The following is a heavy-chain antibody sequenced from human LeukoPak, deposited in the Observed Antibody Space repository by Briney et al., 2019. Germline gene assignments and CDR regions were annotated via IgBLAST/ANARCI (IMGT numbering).Heavy chain of an antibody. CDR1: GGSISSYY. D-gene: IGHD1-26*01. CDR3: ARDSVYSGSSLDY. CDR2: IYYSGST. J-gene: IGHJ4*02. V-gene: IGHV4-59*12. Sequence: PSETLSLTCTVSGGSISSYYWSWIRQLPGKGLEWIGYIYYSGSTYYNPSLKSRVTISVDTSKNQFSLKLSSVTAADTAVYYCARDSVYSGSSLDYWGQGTLVTVSS.